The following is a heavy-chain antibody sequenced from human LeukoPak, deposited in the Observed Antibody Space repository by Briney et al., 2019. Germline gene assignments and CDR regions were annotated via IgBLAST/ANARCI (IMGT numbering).Heavy chain of an antibody. J-gene: IGHJ5*02. CDR2: IIPIFGTA. D-gene: IGHD1-26*01. V-gene: IGHV1-69*06. CDR3: ARDRIYCGSYKRLLNWFDP. Sequence: SVKVSCKASGGTFSSYAISWVRQAPGQGLEWMGGIIPIFGTANYAQKFQGRVTITADKSTSTAYMELGSLRSEDTAVYYCARDRIYCGSYKRLLNWFDPWGQGTLVTVSS. CDR1: GGTFSSYA.